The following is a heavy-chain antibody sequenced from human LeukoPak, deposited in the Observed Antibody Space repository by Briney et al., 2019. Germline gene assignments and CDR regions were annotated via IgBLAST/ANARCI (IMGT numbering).Heavy chain of an antibody. J-gene: IGHJ4*02. V-gene: IGHV3-33*01. CDR2: IWYDGSNK. D-gene: IGHD2-2*01. CDR1: GFTFSSYG. CDR3: ARGRVVVVPAASATYYFDY. Sequence: GRSLRLSCAASGFTFSSYGMHWVRQAPGKGLEWVAVIWYDGSNKYYADSVKGRFTISRDNSKNTLYLQMSSLRAEDTAVYYCARGRVVVVPAASATYYFDYWGQGTLVTVSS.